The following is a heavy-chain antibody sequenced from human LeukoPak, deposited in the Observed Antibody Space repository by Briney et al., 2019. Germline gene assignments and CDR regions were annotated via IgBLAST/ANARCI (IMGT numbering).Heavy chain of an antibody. D-gene: IGHD3-10*01. J-gene: IGHJ4*02. V-gene: IGHV4-34*01. CDR2: INHSGST. CDR1: GGSFSGYY. Sequence: SETLSLTCAVYGGSFSGYYWSWIRQPPGKGLEWIGEINHSGSTNYNPSLRSRVTISVDTSKNQFSLKLSSVTAADTAVYYCARVRHGSGRPFDYWGQGTLVTVSS. CDR3: ARVRHGSGRPFDY.